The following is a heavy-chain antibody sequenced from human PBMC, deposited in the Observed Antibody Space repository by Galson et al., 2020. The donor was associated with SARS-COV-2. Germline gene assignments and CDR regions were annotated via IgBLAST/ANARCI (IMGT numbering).Heavy chain of an antibody. CDR3: MRDRGLAI. Sequence: GGSLRLSCAASGFTLSTYWMSWVRQAPGKGLEWVANIKQDGSERYYVASVKDRFIISRDNAKNSLYLQMNSLRAEDTAVYYCMRDRGLAIWGQGTLVTVSS. CDR1: GFTLSTYW. J-gene: IGHJ4*02. CDR2: IKQDGSER. V-gene: IGHV3-7*01.